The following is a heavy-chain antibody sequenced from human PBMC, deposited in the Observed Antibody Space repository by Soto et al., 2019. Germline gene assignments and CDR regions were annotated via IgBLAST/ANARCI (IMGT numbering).Heavy chain of an antibody. CDR3: AKDVVVGATTGLGDYYYYYGMDV. J-gene: IGHJ6*02. CDR1: GFTFSSYG. Sequence: GGSLRLSCAASGFTFSSYGMHWVRQAPGKGLEWVAVISYDGSNKYYADSVKGRFTISRDNSENTLYLQMNSLRAEDTAVYYCAKDVVVGATTGLGDYYYYYGMDVWGQGTTVTV. D-gene: IGHD1-26*01. V-gene: IGHV3-30*18. CDR2: ISYDGSNK.